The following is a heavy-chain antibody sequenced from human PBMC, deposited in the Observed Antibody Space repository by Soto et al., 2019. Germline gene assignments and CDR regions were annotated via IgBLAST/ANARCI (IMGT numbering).Heavy chain of an antibody. V-gene: IGHV3-23*01. CDR2: ISGTGGIT. J-gene: IGHJ6*02. D-gene: IGHD4-4*01. CDR1: GFTFSSYA. Sequence: EVQLLESGGGLVQPGGSLRLSCAASGFTFSSYAMNWVRQAPGKGLEWVSVISGTGGITYHADSVQGRFTISRDNSKNTLYLQMDSLRAEDTAVYFCAKEETVISHYYYYYGMDVWGQGTTVTVSS. CDR3: AKEETVISHYYYYYGMDV.